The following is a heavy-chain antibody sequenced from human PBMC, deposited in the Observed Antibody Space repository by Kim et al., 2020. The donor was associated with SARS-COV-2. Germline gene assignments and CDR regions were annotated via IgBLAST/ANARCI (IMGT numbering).Heavy chain of an antibody. V-gene: IGHV1-3*01. CDR1: GYTFTSYA. CDR3: ARGGVDSSGYYLTFDY. J-gene: IGHJ4*02. CDR2: INAGNGNT. D-gene: IGHD3-22*01. Sequence: ASVKVSCKASGYTFTSYAMHWVRQAPGQRLEWMGWINAGNGNTKYSQKFQGRVTITRDTSASTAYMELSSLRSEDTAVYYCARGGVDSSGYYLTFDYWGQGTLVTVSS.